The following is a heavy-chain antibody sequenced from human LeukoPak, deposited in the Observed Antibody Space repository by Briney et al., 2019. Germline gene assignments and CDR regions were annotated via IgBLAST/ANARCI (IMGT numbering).Heavy chain of an antibody. CDR2: IYTSGST. J-gene: IGHJ4*02. CDR3: ARSPYSSGWYGY. Sequence: ASETLSLTCTVSGGSISSGSYYWSWIRQPAGKGLEWIGRIYTSGSTNYNPSLKSRVTISVDTSKNQFSLKLSSVTAADTAVYYCARSPYSSGWYGYWGQGTLVTVSS. D-gene: IGHD6-19*01. V-gene: IGHV4-61*02. CDR1: GGSISSGSYY.